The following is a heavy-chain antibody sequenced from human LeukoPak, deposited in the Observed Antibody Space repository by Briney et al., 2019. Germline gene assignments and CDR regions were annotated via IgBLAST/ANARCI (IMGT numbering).Heavy chain of an antibody. Sequence: SETLSLTCTVSGGSISSSSYYWGWIRQPPGKGLEWIGSIYYSGSTYYNPSLKSRVTISVDTSKNQFPLKLSSVTAADTAVYYCARQGPTSAMLPRFDYWGQGTLVTVSS. CDR1: GGSISSSSYY. J-gene: IGHJ4*02. CDR2: IYYSGST. D-gene: IGHD5-18*01. V-gene: IGHV4-39*01. CDR3: ARQGPTSAMLPRFDY.